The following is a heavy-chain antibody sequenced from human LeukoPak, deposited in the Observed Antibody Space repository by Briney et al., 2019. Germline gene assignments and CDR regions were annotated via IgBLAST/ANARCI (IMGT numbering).Heavy chain of an antibody. D-gene: IGHD3-3*01. J-gene: IGHJ4*02. CDR2: IVGGAGGT. CDR3: ARDSGFLEWLVY. V-gene: IGHV3-23*01. CDR1: GFTISSHG. Sequence: GGSLRLSCAASGFTISSHGMSWVRQAPGKGLEWVSGIVGGAGGTYYADSVKGRFTISRDNAKNSLYLQMNSLRAEDTAVYYCARDSGFLEWLVYWGQGTLVTVSS.